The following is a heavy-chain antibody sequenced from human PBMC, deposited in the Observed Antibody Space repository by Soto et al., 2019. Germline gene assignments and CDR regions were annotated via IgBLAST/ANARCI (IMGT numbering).Heavy chain of an antibody. V-gene: IGHV3-7*01. CDR3: ARVRVPPGQPQPRYYYYGMDV. CDR1: GFTFSSYW. CDR2: IKQDGSEK. D-gene: IGHD2-2*01. J-gene: IGHJ6*02. Sequence: PGGSLRLSCAASGFTFSSYWMSWVRQAPGKGLEWVANIKQDGSEKYYVDSVKGRFTISRDNAKNSLYLQMNSLRAEDTAVYYCARVRVPPGQPQPRYYYYGMDVWGQGTTVTVSS.